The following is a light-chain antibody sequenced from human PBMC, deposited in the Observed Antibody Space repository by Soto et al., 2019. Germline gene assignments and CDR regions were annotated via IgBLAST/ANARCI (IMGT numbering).Light chain of an antibody. J-gene: IGKJ4*01. Sequence: ILMTQSPSSLSAFVGDRVTITCRASQDIGNFLAWYQQKPGKVPELLIYAASTLQSGVPSRFSGSGSGTDFTLTISSPQPEDVATYYCQKCKVAPFTFGGGTKVEIK. CDR3: QKCKVAPFT. CDR1: QDIGNF. CDR2: AAS. V-gene: IGKV1-27*01.